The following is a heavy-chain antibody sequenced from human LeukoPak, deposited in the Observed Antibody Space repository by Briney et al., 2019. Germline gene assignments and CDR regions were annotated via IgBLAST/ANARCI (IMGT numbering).Heavy chain of an antibody. CDR2: ISGSGRST. Sequence: GGSLRLSCAASGFTFSSYAMSWVRRAPGKGREWVSAISGSGRSTYYTDSVKGRFTISRGNSKSTLYLQMNSRRAEDTAVYYCAKKRSYSSGWTIDYWGQGTLVTVSS. V-gene: IGHV3-23*01. CDR3: AKKRSYSSGWTIDY. J-gene: IGHJ4*02. CDR1: GFTFSSYA. D-gene: IGHD6-19*01.